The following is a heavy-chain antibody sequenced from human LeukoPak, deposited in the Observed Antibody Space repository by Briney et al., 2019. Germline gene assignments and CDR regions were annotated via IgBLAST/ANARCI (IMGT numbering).Heavy chain of an antibody. CDR3: ARDREGGYSYSDY. Sequence: GGSLRLSCAASGFTFSNYWMSWVRQAPGKGLEWVANIKEDGSEKYHVDSVKGRFTISRDNAWNSLYLHMNSLRVEDTAVYYCARDREGGYSYSDYWGRGTLVTVSS. CDR1: GFTFSNYW. CDR2: IKEDGSEK. J-gene: IGHJ4*02. D-gene: IGHD3-22*01. V-gene: IGHV3-7*01.